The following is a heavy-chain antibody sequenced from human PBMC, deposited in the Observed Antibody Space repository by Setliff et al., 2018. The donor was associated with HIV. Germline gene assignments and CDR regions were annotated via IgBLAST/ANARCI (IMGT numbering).Heavy chain of an antibody. CDR1: GYTFTAYY. Sequence: ASVKVSCKASGYTFTAYYMHWVRQAPGQGLEWMGWINPNSGGTNYAQKFRGRVTMTRDTSINTAHMYLSSLRSDDTAIYFCARGTDFWSGSSNFDYWGQGTQVTVYS. V-gene: IGHV1-2*02. CDR3: ARGTDFWSGSSNFDY. J-gene: IGHJ4*02. D-gene: IGHD3-3*01. CDR2: INPNSGGT.